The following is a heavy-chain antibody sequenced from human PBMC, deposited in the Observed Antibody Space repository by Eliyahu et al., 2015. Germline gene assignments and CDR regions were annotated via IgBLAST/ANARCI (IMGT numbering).Heavy chain of an antibody. Sequence: AASGFTVSSNEMSWVRQAPGKGLEWVSSISGGSTYYADSRKGRFTISRDNSKNTLHLQMNSLRAEDTAVYYSRTAAGRVDYWGQGTLVTVSS. V-gene: IGHV3-38-3*01. D-gene: IGHD6-13*01. J-gene: IGHJ4*02. CDR1: GFTVSSNE. CDR2: ISGGST. CDR3: RTAAGRVDY.